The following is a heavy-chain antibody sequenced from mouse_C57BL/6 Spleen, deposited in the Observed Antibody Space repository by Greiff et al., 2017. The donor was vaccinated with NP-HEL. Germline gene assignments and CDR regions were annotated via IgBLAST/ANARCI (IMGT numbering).Heavy chain of an antibody. CDR2: IYPSDSET. CDR3: AKGGIDGYPFAY. J-gene: IGHJ3*01. V-gene: IGHV1-61*01. D-gene: IGHD2-3*01. Sequence: QVQLKQSGAELVRPGSSVKLSCKASGYTFTSYWMDWVKQRPGQGLEWIGNIYPSDSETHYNQKFKDKATLTVDKSSSTAYMQLSSLTSEDSAVYYCAKGGIDGYPFAYWGQGTLVTVSA. CDR1: GYTFTSYW.